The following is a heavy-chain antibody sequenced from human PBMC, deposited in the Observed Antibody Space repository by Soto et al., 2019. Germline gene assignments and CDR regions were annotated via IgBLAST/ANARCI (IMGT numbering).Heavy chain of an antibody. V-gene: IGHV2-26*04. D-gene: IGHD6-13*01. J-gene: IGHJ5*02. CDR3: ASTYSSSWYWFDP. CDR2: IFSNDEK. CDR1: GFSLSNAGLG. Sequence: VTVKESGPVLVKPTETLTLTCTVSGFSLSNAGLGVSWIRQPPGKALEWLAHIFSNDEKSYSTSLKSRLTIPNDTANSQVVLTMTNMDPVDTATYYCASTYSSSWYWFDPWGQGTLVTVSS.